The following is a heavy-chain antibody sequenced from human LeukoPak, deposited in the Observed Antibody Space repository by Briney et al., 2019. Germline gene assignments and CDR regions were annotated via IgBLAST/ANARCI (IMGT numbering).Heavy chain of an antibody. V-gene: IGHV1-69*05. Sequence: SVKVSCKASGGTFSSYAISWVRQAPGQGLEWMGGIIPTFGTANYAQKFQGRVTITTDESTSTAYMELSSLRSEDTAVYYCARGGLPGYSSSWYFDYWGQGTLVTVSS. CDR2: IIPTFGTA. D-gene: IGHD6-13*01. J-gene: IGHJ4*02. CDR3: ARGGLPGYSSSWYFDY. CDR1: GGTFSSYA.